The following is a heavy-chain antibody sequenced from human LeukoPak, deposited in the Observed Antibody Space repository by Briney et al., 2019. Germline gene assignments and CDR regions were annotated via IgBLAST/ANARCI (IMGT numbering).Heavy chain of an antibody. CDR2: IYYSGST. V-gene: IGHV4-61*01. Sequence: SETLSLTCTVSGGSFSSGSYYWSWLRQPPGTGLEWIGYIYYSGSTNYNPSLKSRVTISVDTSKNQFSLKLSSVTAADTAVYYCARGAYSGYPDYWGQGTLVTVSS. CDR3: ARGAYSGYPDY. CDR1: GGSFSSGSYY. J-gene: IGHJ4*02. D-gene: IGHD5-12*01.